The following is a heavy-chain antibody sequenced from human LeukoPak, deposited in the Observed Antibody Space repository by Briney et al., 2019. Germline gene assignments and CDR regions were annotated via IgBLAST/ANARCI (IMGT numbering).Heavy chain of an antibody. CDR3: ARGLRFYYDSSGYDY. CDR1: GGSIGSYY. Sequence: TSETLSLTCTVSGGSIGSYYWSWIRQPAGKGLEWIGRIYTSGSTNYNPSLKSRVTMSVDTSKNQFSLKLSSVTAADTAVYYCARGLRFYYDSSGYDYWGQGTLVTVSS. D-gene: IGHD3-22*01. CDR2: IYTSGST. V-gene: IGHV4-4*07. J-gene: IGHJ4*02.